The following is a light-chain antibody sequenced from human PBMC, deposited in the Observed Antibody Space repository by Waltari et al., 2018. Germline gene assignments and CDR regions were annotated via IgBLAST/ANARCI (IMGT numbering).Light chain of an antibody. J-gene: IGKJ1*01. Sequence: EIVLTQSPGTLSSSPGERATLPCRASQSVGVSLAWYQQRPGQAPRLLIYLASNRVTGIPYRFSASGSGTDFTLTISRLEPEDFAVYYCQQYGSLPVTFGQGTKVEIK. CDR3: QQYGSLPVT. V-gene: IGKV3-20*01. CDR2: LAS. CDR1: QSVGVS.